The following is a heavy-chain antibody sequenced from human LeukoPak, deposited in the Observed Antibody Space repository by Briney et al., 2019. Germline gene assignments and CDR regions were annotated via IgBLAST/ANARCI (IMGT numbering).Heavy chain of an antibody. CDR1: GFTFSKHG. Sequence: GGSLRLSCAASGFTFSKHGMNWVRQAPGKGLEWVSGISPSGGITYYADSVKGRFTISRDNAKNSLYLQMNSLRAEDTAVYYCARDWFDYDILTGYTTDAFDIWGQGTMVTVSS. V-gene: IGHV3-23*01. CDR2: ISPSGGIT. J-gene: IGHJ3*02. D-gene: IGHD3-9*01. CDR3: ARDWFDYDILTGYTTDAFDI.